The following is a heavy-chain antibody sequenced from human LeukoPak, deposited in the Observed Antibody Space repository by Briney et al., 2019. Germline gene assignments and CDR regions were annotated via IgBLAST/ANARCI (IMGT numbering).Heavy chain of an antibody. D-gene: IGHD6-25*01. CDR2: IYYSGST. V-gene: IGHV4-59*08. CDR3: GFSEGDF. CDR1: GGSISSYY. Sequence: SETLSLTCTVSGGSISSYYWSWIRQPPGKGLEWIGYIYYSGSTNYNPSLESRLTMSIDTSKNQFSLKLNSVTAADTAMYFCGFSEGDFWGQGALVTVSS. J-gene: IGHJ4*02.